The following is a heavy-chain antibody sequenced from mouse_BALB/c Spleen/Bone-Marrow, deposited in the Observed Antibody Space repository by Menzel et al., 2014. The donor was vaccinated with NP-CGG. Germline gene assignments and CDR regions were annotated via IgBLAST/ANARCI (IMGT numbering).Heavy chain of an antibody. J-gene: IGHJ3*01. CDR1: GFNIKDYY. D-gene: IGHD1-1*01. CDR2: IDPANGNT. Sequence: EVQLQESGAELVRPGASVKLSCTASGFNIKDYYMHWVKQGPEQGLEWIGRIDPANGNTKYDPNFQGKATITADTSSNTAYLQLSSLTSEDTAVYYCSRDYGGTAWFACWGHGTLVTVSA. CDR3: SRDYGGTAWFAC. V-gene: IGHV14-3*02.